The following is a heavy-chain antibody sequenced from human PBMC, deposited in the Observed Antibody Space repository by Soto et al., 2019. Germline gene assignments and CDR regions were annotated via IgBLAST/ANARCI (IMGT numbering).Heavy chain of an antibody. J-gene: IGHJ4*02. CDR1: GFTFSDSY. Sequence: PGGSLRLSCVASGFTFSDSYMSWVRQAPGNGLEWVSYISGSGGYTEYTDSVRGRFTISRDNAKNSVYLEMNSLRVEDTGLYYCAKRHGYNYFDLWGQGALVTVPQ. CDR3: AKRHGYNYFDL. D-gene: IGHD5-12*01. V-gene: IGHV3-11*06. CDR2: ISGSGGYT.